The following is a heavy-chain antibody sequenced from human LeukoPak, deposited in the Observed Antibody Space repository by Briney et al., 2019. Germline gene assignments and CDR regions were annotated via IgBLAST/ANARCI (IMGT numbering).Heavy chain of an antibody. CDR3: AKRAPSNTYYYDSSGDKGPLDY. J-gene: IGHJ4*02. CDR2: ISGSGGST. Sequence: GASLRLSCAASGFTFSSYAMSWVRQAPGKGLEWVSAISGSGGSTYYADSVKGRFTISRDNSKNTLYLQMNSLRAEDTAVYYCAKRAPSNTYYYDSSGDKGPLDYWGQGTLVTVSS. CDR1: GFTFSSYA. V-gene: IGHV3-23*01. D-gene: IGHD3-22*01.